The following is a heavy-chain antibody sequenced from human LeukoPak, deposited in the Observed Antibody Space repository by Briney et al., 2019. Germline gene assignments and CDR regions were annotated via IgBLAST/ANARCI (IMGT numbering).Heavy chain of an antibody. J-gene: IGHJ4*02. D-gene: IGHD3-9*01. V-gene: IGHV3-48*04. CDR3: ARGYVGVMD. CDR1: GFTFSDYA. CDR2: ISSSSGSSSTI. Sequence: GGSLRLSCAASGFTFSDYAMNWVRQAPGKGLEWVSYISSSSGSSSTIYYIDSVMGRFTISRDNPKNSLHLQMNSLRAEDSAVYYCARGYVGVMDWGQGTLVTVSS.